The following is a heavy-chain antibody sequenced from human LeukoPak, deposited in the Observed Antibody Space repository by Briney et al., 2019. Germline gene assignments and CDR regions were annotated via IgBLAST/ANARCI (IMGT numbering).Heavy chain of an antibody. Sequence: PSGTLSLTCSVSGHSIGSGYYWGWIRQSPGKGLEWIGSIYHSGDTYYNPSLKSRVTISIDTSKNQFSLKLSSVTAADTAVYYCARVPRLRSLDYWGQGTLVTVSS. J-gene: IGHJ4*02. V-gene: IGHV4-38-2*02. CDR2: IYHSGDT. D-gene: IGHD4-17*01. CDR1: GHSIGSGYY. CDR3: ARVPRLRSLDY.